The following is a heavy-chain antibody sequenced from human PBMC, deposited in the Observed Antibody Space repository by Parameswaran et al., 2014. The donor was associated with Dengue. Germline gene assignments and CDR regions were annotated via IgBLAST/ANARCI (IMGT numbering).Heavy chain of an antibody. J-gene: IGHJ6*03. D-gene: IGHD2-15*01. CDR2: INHSGST. CDR3: AREVYCSGGSCYPRRYYYYMDV. Sequence: VRQMPGKGLEWIGEINHSGSTNYNPSLKGRVTISVDTSKNQFSLKLSSVTAADTAVYYCAREVYCSGGSCYPRRYYYYMDVWGKGTTVTVSS. V-gene: IGHV4-34*01.